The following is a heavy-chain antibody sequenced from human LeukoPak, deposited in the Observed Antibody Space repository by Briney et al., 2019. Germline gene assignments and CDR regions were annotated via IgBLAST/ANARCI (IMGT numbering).Heavy chain of an antibody. J-gene: IGHJ4*02. Sequence: GGSLRLSCAASGFTFSDYYMSWVRQAPGKGLEWVSGISGSGGRDSTYYADSVKGRFTISRDKSKNTVYLEMNSLRAEDTAVYYCAKGYSEYTSSWFDYWGQGTLVTVSS. V-gene: IGHV3-23*01. CDR1: GFTFSDYY. CDR2: ISGSGGRDST. CDR3: AKGYSEYTSSWFDY. D-gene: IGHD6-13*01.